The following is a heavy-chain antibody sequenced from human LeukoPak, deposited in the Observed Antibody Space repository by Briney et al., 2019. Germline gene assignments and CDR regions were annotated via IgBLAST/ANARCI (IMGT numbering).Heavy chain of an antibody. CDR2: INPNSGGT. CDR1: GYTFTGYY. J-gene: IGHJ4*02. Sequence: ASVKVSCKASGYTFTGYYMHWVRQAPGQGLEWMGWINPNSGGTNYAQKFQGRVTMTRDTSISTAYMELSRLRSDDTAVYYCARDEWRGNYGGNSVFDYWGQGTLVTVSS. V-gene: IGHV1-2*02. D-gene: IGHD4-23*01. CDR3: ARDEWRGNYGGNSVFDY.